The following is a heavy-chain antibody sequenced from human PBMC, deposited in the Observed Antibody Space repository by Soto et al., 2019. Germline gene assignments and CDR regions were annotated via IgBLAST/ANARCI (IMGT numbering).Heavy chain of an antibody. Sequence: QVQLVQSGAEVKKPGSSVKVSCKASGGTFSSYAISWVRQAPGQGLEWMGGSIPIFGTANYAQKFQGRVTLTADESTSTAYMELSSLGSEDTAVYYCARASPPGAVLVPADLYGMDVWGQGTTVTVSS. CDR3: ARASPPGAVLVPADLYGMDV. CDR2: SIPIFGTA. CDR1: GGTFSSYA. D-gene: IGHD2-2*01. V-gene: IGHV1-69*12. J-gene: IGHJ6*02.